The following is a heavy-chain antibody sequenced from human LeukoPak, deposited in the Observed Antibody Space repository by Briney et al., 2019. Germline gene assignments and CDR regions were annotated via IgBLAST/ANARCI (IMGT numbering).Heavy chain of an antibody. J-gene: IGHJ4*02. CDR2: IKPDGGEK. V-gene: IGHV3-7*01. Sequence: GGSLRLSCAVSGFTFSNYGMSWVRQAPGKGLEWVANIKPDGGEKHYVDPVKGRFTISRDNAKSSLYLQMNSLRAEDTAMYYCARGGGAFWGQGTLVTVSS. CDR3: ARGGGAF. CDR1: GFTFSNYG. D-gene: IGHD1-26*01.